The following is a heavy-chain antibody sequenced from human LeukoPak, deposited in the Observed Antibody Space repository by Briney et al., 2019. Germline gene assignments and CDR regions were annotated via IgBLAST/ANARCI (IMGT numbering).Heavy chain of an antibody. D-gene: IGHD2-8*01. Sequence: PSETLSLTCAVSGGSISSSNWWSWVRQPPGKGLEWIGEIYHSGSTNYNPSLKSRVTISVDKSKNQFSLKLSSVTAADTAVYYCARDLGYCTNGVCHTRFDYWGQGTLVAVSS. V-gene: IGHV4-4*02. CDR1: GGSISSSNW. CDR3: ARDLGYCTNGVCHTRFDY. J-gene: IGHJ4*02. CDR2: IYHSGST.